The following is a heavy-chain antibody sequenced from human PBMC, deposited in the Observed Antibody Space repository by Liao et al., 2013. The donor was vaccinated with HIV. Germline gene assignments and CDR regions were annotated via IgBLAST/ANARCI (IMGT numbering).Heavy chain of an antibody. CDR3: ATINYHYYYFDV. Sequence: QVQLQQWGAGLLKPSETLSLTCAAYGGSFSDYYWSWIRQSPGKGLEWIGHISHSGATHYNPSLKSRVRLSVATSSRQFSLTLSSVTAADTAVYYCATINYHYYYFDVWGRGTTVTVSS. V-gene: IGHV4-34*01. CDR1: GGSFSDYY. J-gene: IGHJ6*03. CDR2: ISHSGAT.